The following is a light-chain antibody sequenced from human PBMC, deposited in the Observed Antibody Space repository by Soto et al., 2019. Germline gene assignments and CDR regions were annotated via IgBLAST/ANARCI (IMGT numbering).Light chain of an antibody. J-gene: IGKJ2*01. CDR3: QQYYSMPIT. V-gene: IGKV4-1*01. Sequence: DIVMTQSPDSLAVSLGERATINCKSSQSVLYSSNNKNYLAWYQQKPGQPPKLLIYWASTRESGVPDRFSGSGFGTDFTLSISSMHAEDVAVYYCQQYYSMPITFGQGTKLEIK. CDR1: QSVLYSSNNKNY. CDR2: WAS.